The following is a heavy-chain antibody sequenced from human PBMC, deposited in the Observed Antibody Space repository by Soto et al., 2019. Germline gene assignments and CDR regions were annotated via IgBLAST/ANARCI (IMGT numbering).Heavy chain of an antibody. V-gene: IGHV4-31*03. CDR3: ARDNRRKLGFDY. Sequence: KPSETLSLTCTVSGGSISSGGYYWSWIRQHPGKGLEWIGYIYYSGSTYYNPSLKSRVTISVDTSKNQFSLKLSSVTAADTAVYYCARDNRRKLGFDYWGQGTLVTVSS. CDR2: IYYSGST. J-gene: IGHJ4*02. D-gene: IGHD6-13*01. CDR1: GGSISSGGYY.